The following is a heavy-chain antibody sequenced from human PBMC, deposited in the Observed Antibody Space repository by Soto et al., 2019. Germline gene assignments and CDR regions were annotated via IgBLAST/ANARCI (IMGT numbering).Heavy chain of an antibody. J-gene: IGHJ4*02. CDR1: GFTFSSYG. Sequence: QVQLVESGGSVVQPGRSLRLSCAASGFTFSSYGMHWVRQAPGKGLEWVAVISYDGSNKYYADSVKGRFTISRDNSKNTLYLQMNSLRAEDTAVYYCAKGGRALDYWGQGTLVTVSS. CDR3: AKGGRALDY. CDR2: ISYDGSNK. V-gene: IGHV3-30*18. D-gene: IGHD1-26*01.